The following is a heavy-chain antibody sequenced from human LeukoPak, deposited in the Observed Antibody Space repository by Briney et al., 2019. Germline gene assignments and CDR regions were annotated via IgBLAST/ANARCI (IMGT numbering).Heavy chain of an antibody. J-gene: IGHJ4*02. CDR2: IYTDGNT. Sequence: GGTLRLSCAASGFTFSSYGMSWVRQAPGKGLEWVSVIYTDGNTYYAVSVKGRFTISRDNSKNTLYLQMNSLRAEDTAVYYCVRDGYRDWGPGTLVTVSS. D-gene: IGHD5-18*01. V-gene: IGHV3-66*01. CDR3: VRDGYRD. CDR1: GFTFSSYG.